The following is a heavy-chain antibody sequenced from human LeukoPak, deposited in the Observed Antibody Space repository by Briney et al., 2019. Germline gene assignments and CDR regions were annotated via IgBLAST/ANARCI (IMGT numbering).Heavy chain of an antibody. J-gene: IGHJ4*02. V-gene: IGHV4-59*01. D-gene: IGHD3-10*01. CDR2: IYYSGNT. CDR3: ATDNSYGSGSYYT. CDR1: GDSISSYY. Sequence: SETLSLTCTVSGDSISSYYWSWIRQPPGKGLESIGYIYYSGNTNYNPSLKSRVTISVDTSKNQFSLKLCSVTAADTAVYYCATDNSYGSGSYYTWGQGTLVTVSS.